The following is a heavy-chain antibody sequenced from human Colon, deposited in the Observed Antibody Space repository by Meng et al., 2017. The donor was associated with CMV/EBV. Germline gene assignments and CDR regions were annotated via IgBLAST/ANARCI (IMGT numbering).Heavy chain of an antibody. Sequence: SEVTFSNYRMNWVRQAPGKGLEWVASISSSSSFIYHAESVKGRFTISRDNAKISVYLQMNSLRAEDTAVYYCAIDYYDSSSYPDGFDYWGQGTLVTVSS. D-gene: IGHD3-22*01. V-gene: IGHV3-21*01. J-gene: IGHJ4*02. CDR1: EVTFSNYR. CDR3: AIDYYDSSSYPDGFDY. CDR2: ISSSSSFI.